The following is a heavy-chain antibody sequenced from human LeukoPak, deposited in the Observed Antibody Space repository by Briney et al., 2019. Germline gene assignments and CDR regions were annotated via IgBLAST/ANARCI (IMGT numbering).Heavy chain of an antibody. CDR3: AREAVAGTDYYYYMDV. Sequence: ASVKVSCKASGYTFTGYYMHWVRQAPGQGLEWMGWINPNSGGTNYAQKFQGRVTMTRDTSISTAYMELSRLRSDDTAVYYCAREAVAGTDYYYYMDVWGKGTTVTISS. CDR1: GYTFTGYY. J-gene: IGHJ6*03. D-gene: IGHD6-19*01. CDR2: INPNSGGT. V-gene: IGHV1-2*02.